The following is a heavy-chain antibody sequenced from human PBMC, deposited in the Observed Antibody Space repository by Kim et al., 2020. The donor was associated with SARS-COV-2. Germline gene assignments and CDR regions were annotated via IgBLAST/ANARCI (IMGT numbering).Heavy chain of an antibody. V-gene: IGHV3-11*01. Sequence: GGSLRLSCSVSGFIVSNTDMNWVRQAPGKGLEWVSAISTNGSDTYYADSVKGRLTISRDNAKNTLYLQMNSLRADDTAVYYCARDVWGDSGMDAWGPGTT. J-gene: IGHJ6*01. CDR1: GFIVSNTD. D-gene: IGHD3-16*01. CDR3: ARDVWGDSGMDA. CDR2: ISTNGSDT.